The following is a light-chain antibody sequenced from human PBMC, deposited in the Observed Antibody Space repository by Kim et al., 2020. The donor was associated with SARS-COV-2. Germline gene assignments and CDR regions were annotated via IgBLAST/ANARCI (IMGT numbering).Light chain of an antibody. Sequence: DSTGDSVTITCRASQGSSSYLAWYQQKPGKAPKLLIYAASTLQSGVPSRFSGSGSGTDFTLTISCLQSEDFATYYCQQYYSYPWTFGQGTKVDIK. J-gene: IGKJ1*01. V-gene: IGKV1-8*01. CDR2: AAS. CDR3: QQYYSYPWT. CDR1: QGSSSY.